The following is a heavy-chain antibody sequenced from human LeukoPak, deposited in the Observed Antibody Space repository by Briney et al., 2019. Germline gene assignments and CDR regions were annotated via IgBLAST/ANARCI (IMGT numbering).Heavy chain of an antibody. CDR3: ARGIPRDGYNVGDAFDI. D-gene: IGHD5-24*01. V-gene: IGHV4-31*03. J-gene: IGHJ3*02. CDR2: IYYSGST. CDR1: GGSISSGGYY. Sequence: SETLSLTCTVSGGSISSGGYYWSWIRQHPGKGLEWVGYIYYSGSTYYNPSLKSRVTISVDTSKNQFSLKLSSVTAADTAVYYCARGIPRDGYNVGDAFDIWGQGTMVSVPS.